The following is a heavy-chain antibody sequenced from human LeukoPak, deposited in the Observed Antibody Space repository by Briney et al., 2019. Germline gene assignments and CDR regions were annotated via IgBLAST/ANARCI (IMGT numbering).Heavy chain of an antibody. CDR3: ARYSGYDYNFDY. CDR2: IYYSGIT. D-gene: IGHD5-12*01. V-gene: IGHV4-59*01. J-gene: IGHJ4*02. CDR1: GGSISSSY. Sequence: SETLSLTCTVSGGSISSSYWSWIRQPPGKGLEWIGYIYYSGITNYNPSLKSRVTISVDTSKNQFSLKLSSVTAADTAVYYCARYSGYDYNFDYWGQGTLVTVSS.